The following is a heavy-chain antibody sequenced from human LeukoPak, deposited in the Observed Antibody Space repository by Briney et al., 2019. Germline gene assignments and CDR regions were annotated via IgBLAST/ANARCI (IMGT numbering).Heavy chain of an antibody. CDR2: MNPNSGNT. Sequence: ASVKVSCKASGYTFTSYDINWVRQATGQGLEWMGWMNPNSGNTGYAQKFQGRVTMTRNTSISTAYTELSSLRSEDTAVYYCARGTGTRKRNLNYYYYYMDVWGKGTTVTVSS. D-gene: IGHD1-14*01. CDR3: ARGTGTRKRNLNYYYYYMDV. J-gene: IGHJ6*03. V-gene: IGHV1-8*01. CDR1: GYTFTSYD.